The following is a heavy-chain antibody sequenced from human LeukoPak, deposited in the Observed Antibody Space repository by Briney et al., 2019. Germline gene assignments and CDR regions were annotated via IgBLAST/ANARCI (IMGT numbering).Heavy chain of an antibody. D-gene: IGHD2-15*01. CDR1: GYTFTSHG. Sequence: ASVKVSCKASGYTFTSHGISWARQAPGQGLEWMGWISSYNGNTNYVQKLQGRVTMTTDTSTRTAYMELTSLRSDDTAVYYCARDLGYCNGDSCTRNWFDPWGQGTLVTVSS. CDR3: ARDLGYCNGDSCTRNWFDP. V-gene: IGHV1-18*01. CDR2: ISSYNGNT. J-gene: IGHJ5*02.